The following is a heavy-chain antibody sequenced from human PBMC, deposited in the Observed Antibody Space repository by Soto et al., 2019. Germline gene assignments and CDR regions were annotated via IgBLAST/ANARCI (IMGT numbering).Heavy chain of an antibody. CDR3: ARDSWDARLGVTTPRGGMDV. Sequence: PGGSLRLSCAASGFTFSSYDMHWVRQATGKGLEWVSAIGTAGDTYYPGSVKGRFTISRENAKNSLYLQMNSLRAGDTAVYYCARDSWDARLGVTTPRGGMDVWGQGTTVTVS. D-gene: IGHD4-17*01. CDR2: IGTAGDT. CDR1: GFTFSSYD. V-gene: IGHV3-13*04. J-gene: IGHJ6*02.